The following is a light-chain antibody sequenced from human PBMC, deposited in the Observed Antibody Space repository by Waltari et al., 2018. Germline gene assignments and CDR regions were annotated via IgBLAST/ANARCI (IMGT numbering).Light chain of an antibody. V-gene: IGKV3-15*01. CDR2: GAA. J-gene: IGKJ2*01. CDR1: QSVSSN. Sequence: EIVMTQSPATLSVSPGERATLSCRASQSVSSNLAWYQQKPGQAPRLLIYGAATRATGIPARCRGSGSGTEFTLTISSLQSEDFAVYHCQQYNNWPYTFGQGTKLEIK. CDR3: QQYNNWPYT.